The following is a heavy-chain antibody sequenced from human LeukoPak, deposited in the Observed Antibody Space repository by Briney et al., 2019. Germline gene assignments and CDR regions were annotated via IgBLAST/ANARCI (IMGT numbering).Heavy chain of an antibody. J-gene: IGHJ4*02. CDR2: ITNDGDFT. CDR3: AKGGISSSGLGD. Sequence: GGSLRLSCAASGFIFSISDMTWVRQAPAKGLDWVASITNDGDFTYYAGSVKGRFTISRDNSKSTLSLEMNRLRAEDTAVYYCAKGGISSSGLGDWGQGTLVTVSS. CDR1: GFIFSISD. D-gene: IGHD6-25*01. V-gene: IGHV3-23*01.